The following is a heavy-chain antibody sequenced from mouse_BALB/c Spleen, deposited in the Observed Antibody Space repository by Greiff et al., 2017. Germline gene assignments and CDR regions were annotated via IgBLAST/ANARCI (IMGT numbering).Heavy chain of an antibody. V-gene: IGHV1S81*02. J-gene: IGHJ4*01. CDR2: INPSNGGT. D-gene: IGHD3-1*01. CDR3: TRSGRGISYAMDY. Sequence: VQLHQSGAELVKPGASVKLSCKASGYTFTSYYMYWVKQRPGQGLEWIGEINPSNGGTNFNEKFKSKATLTVDKSSSTAYMQLSSLTSEDSAVYYGTRSGRGISYAMDYWGQGTSVTVSS. CDR1: GYTFTSYY.